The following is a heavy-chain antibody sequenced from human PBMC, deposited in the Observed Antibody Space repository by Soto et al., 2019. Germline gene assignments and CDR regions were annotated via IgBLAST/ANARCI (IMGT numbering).Heavy chain of an antibody. J-gene: IGHJ5*02. D-gene: IGHD3-10*01. CDR2: INVYNGNT. V-gene: IGHV1-18*01. Sequence: QVKLVQSGGEVKKPGASVKVSCKASGYTFTNYGISWVRQAPGQGLEWMGWINVYNGNTKYAQKVQGRVTMTTDTSTSTAYMELRSRRSDDTAVYYGARGVGSGSYYNQYNWFDPWGQGTLFTVSS. CDR1: GYTFTNYG. CDR3: ARGVGSGSYYNQYNWFDP.